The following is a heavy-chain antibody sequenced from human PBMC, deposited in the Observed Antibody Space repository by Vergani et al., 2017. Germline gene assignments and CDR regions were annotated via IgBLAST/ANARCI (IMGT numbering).Heavy chain of an antibody. V-gene: IGHV4-39*07. D-gene: IGHD5-18*01. J-gene: IGHJ3*02. CDR3: ARGYSYGFFDAFEI. CDR1: GGSISSGSYY. CDR2: IYYSGST. Sequence: QLQLQESGPGLVKPSQTLSLTCTVSGGSISSGSYYWGWIRQPPGKGLEWIGSIYYSGSTYYNPSLKSRVTISVETSKNQFSLKLSSVTAADTAVYYCARGYSYGFFDAFEIWGQGTMVTVSS.